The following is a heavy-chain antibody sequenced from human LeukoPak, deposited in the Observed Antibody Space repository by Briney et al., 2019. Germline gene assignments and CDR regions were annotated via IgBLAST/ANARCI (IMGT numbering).Heavy chain of an antibody. V-gene: IGHV4-30-2*01. J-gene: IGHJ4*02. CDR3: ARDPGYDSSGYYHFDY. D-gene: IGHD3-22*01. CDR2: IYHSGST. CDR1: GGSISSGGYY. Sequence: SETLSLTCTVSGGSISSGGYYWSWIRQPPGKGLEWIGYIYHSGSTYYNPSLKSRVTISVDRSKNQFSLKLSSVTAADTAVYYCARDPGYDSSGYYHFDYWGQGTLVTVSS.